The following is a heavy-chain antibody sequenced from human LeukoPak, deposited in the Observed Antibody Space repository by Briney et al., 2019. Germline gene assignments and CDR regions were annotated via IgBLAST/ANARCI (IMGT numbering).Heavy chain of an antibody. CDR2: INTDGSST. Sequence: GGSLRLSCAVSGFPFSSYWMDWVRQAPGKGLVWVSRINTDGSSTDYADSVKGRFTISRDNAKNTLYLQMDSLTAEDTAIYFCARDASLYYVDHWGQGTLVTVSS. CDR1: GFPFSSYW. J-gene: IGHJ4*02. CDR3: ARDASLYYVDH. V-gene: IGHV3-74*01.